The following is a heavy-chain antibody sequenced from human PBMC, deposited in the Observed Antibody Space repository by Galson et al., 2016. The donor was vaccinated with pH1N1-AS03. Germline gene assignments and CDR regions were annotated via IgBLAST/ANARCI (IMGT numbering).Heavy chain of an antibody. D-gene: IGHD2-15*01. CDR1: GYSFTDYF. CDR2: NNPNTGAT. V-gene: IGHV1-2*02. CDR3: AKDRSSSTRGGSSPGMAV. Sequence: SVKVSCKASGYSFTDYFIHWVRQAPGQGLEWMGWNNPNTGATNYGQKFQGRVTMTRDTSIGTAYMEVSRLKSADTAIYYCAKDRSSSTRGGSSPGMAVWGQGNTVT. J-gene: IGHJ6*02.